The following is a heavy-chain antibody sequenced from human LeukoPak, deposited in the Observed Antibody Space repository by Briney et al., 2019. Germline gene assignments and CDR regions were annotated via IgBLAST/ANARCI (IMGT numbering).Heavy chain of an antibody. J-gene: IGHJ5*02. V-gene: IGHV3-9*01. Sequence: GGSLRLSCAASGFTFDDYAMHWVRQAPGKGLEWVSGISWNSGSIGYADSVKGRFTISRDNAKNSLYLQMNSLRAEDTALYYCAKDSSGWSGWFDPWGQGTLATVSS. CDR3: AKDSSGWSGWFDP. D-gene: IGHD6-19*01. CDR1: GFTFDDYA. CDR2: ISWNSGSI.